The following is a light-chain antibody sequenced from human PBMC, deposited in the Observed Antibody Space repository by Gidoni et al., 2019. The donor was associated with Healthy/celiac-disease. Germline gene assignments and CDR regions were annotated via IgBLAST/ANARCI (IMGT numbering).Light chain of an antibody. V-gene: IGKV4-1*01. Sequence: DIVMTQSPASLAVSLGARAHINCKSSQSVLYSSNNKNYLAWYQQKPGQPPKLLIYWASTRESGVPDRFSGSGSGTDFTLTISSLQAEDVAVYYCQQYYSTPYTVXQXTKLEIK. J-gene: IGKJ2*01. CDR2: WAS. CDR1: QSVLYSSNNKNY. CDR3: QQYYSTPYT.